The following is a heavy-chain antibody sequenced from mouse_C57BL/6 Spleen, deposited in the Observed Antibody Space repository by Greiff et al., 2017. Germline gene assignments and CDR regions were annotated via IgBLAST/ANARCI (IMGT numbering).Heavy chain of an antibody. J-gene: IGHJ4*01. D-gene: IGHD2-2*01. CDR2: INPNNGGT. V-gene: IGHV1-22*01. Sequence: VQLKESGPELVKPGASVKMSCKASGYTFTDYNMHWVKQSHGKSLEWIGYINPNNGGTSYNQKFKGKATLTVNKSSSTAYMELRSLTSEDSAVYYCARWVYYGYDGYYAMDYWGQGTSVTVSS. CDR3: ARWVYYGYDGYYAMDY. CDR1: GYTFTDYN.